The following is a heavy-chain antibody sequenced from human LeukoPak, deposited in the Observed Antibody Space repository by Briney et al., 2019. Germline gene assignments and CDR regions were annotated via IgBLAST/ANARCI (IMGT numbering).Heavy chain of an antibody. D-gene: IGHD6-6*01. J-gene: IGHJ4*02. CDR1: GFTFSSYW. V-gene: IGHV4-59*01. CDR3: ARRHVEYSSSSDPYYFDY. Sequence: GSLKLSCAASGFTFSSYWMHWVRQAPGKGLEWIGSIYYSGSTNYNPSLKSRVTISVDTSKNQFSLKLSSVTAADTAVYYCARRHVEYSSSSDPYYFDYWGQGTLVTVSS. CDR2: IYYSGST.